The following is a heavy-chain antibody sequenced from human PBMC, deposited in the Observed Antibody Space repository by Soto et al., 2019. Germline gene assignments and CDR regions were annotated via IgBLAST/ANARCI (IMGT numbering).Heavy chain of an antibody. Sequence: SETLSLTCTVSGGSISSYCWSWIRQPPGKGLEWIGYIYYSGSTNYNPSLKSRVTISVDTSKNQFSLKLSSVTAADTAVYYCARKYYYCSGSYFSPHNWFDPWGQGTLVTVSS. CDR3: ARKYYYCSGSYFSPHNWFDP. V-gene: IGHV4-59*01. D-gene: IGHD3-10*01. J-gene: IGHJ5*02. CDR2: IYYSGST. CDR1: GGSISSYC.